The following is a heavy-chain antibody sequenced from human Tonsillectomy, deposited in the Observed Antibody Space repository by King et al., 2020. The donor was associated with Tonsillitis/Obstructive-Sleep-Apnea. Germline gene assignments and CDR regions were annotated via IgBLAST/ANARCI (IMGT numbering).Heavy chain of an antibody. Sequence: VQLVESGGGLVKPGGSLRLSCAASGFTFSSYSMNWVRQAPGKGLEWVSSISSSSSYIYYADSVKGRFTISRDNAKNSLYLQMNSLRAEDTAVYYCARDTSLVAGNVLVAFDIWGQGTMVTVSS. J-gene: IGHJ3*02. CDR3: ARDTSLVAGNVLVAFDI. V-gene: IGHV3-21*01. D-gene: IGHD6-19*01. CDR1: GFTFSSYS. CDR2: ISSSSSYI.